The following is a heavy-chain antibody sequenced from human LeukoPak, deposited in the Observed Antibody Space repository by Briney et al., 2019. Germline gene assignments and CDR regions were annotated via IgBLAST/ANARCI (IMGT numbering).Heavy chain of an antibody. CDR3: ARTHIVVVVAATVWFDP. V-gene: IGHV4-39*07. Sequence: PSETLSLTCTVSGGSISSSSYYWGWIRQPPGKGLEWIGSIYYSGSTYYNPSLKSRVTISVDKSKNQFSLKVSSVTAADTAVYYCARTHIVVVVAATVWFDPWGQGTLVTVSS. D-gene: IGHD2-15*01. CDR1: GGSISSSSYY. J-gene: IGHJ5*02. CDR2: IYYSGST.